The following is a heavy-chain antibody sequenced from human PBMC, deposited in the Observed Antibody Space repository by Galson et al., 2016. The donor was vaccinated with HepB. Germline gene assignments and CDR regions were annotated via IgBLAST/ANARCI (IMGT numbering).Heavy chain of an antibody. V-gene: IGHV3-33*01. CDR1: GFTFSSYG. CDR3: ARDRGGDCSGGSCYLFDY. J-gene: IGHJ4*02. D-gene: IGHD2-15*01. CDR2: IWYDGSNK. Sequence: SLRLSCAASGFTFSSYGMHWVRQAPGKGLEWVAVIWYDGSNKYYADSVKGRFTISRDNSKNTLYLQMNSLRAEDTAVYYCARDRGGDCSGGSCYLFDYWGQGTLVTVSS.